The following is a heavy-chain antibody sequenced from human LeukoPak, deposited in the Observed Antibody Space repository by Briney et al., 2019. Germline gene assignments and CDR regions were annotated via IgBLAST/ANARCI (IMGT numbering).Heavy chain of an antibody. D-gene: IGHD5-12*01. Sequence: PGGSLRLSCVASGCTLSDDTMNWVRQAPGKGLEWVSYISSSGSTIYYADSVKGRFTISRDNAKNSLYLQMNSLRAEDTAVYYCAGYEGVFMRPNWGQGTLVTVSS. V-gene: IGHV3-11*01. CDR3: AGYEGVFMRPN. CDR1: GCTLSDDT. CDR2: ISSSGSTI. J-gene: IGHJ4*02.